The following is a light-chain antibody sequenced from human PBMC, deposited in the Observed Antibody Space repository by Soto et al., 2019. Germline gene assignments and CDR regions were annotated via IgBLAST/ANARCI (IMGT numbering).Light chain of an antibody. V-gene: IGLV7-46*01. CDR1: TGAVTSGHY. CDR3: LLSDRGPCV. Sequence: QTVVTQEPSLTVSPGGTVTLTCGSTTGAVTSGHYTYWFQQKPGQAPRTLIYHTSNKHSWTPARFSGSLIGGKAALTLSGALPVDAAEYHCLLSDRGPCVFGGGTKLTVL. J-gene: IGLJ3*02. CDR2: HTS.